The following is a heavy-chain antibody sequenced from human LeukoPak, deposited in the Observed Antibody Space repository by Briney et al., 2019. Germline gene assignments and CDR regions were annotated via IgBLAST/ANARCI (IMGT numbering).Heavy chain of an antibody. Sequence: SETLSLTCTVSGDSISGYYWTWIRQPPGKGLEWIGYIYYSGSINYNPSLKSRLTISVDTSKNQFSLKLSSVTAADTAIYYCAKKEGDTYSSWYMDVWGKGTTVTVSS. J-gene: IGHJ6*03. V-gene: IGHV4-59*01. D-gene: IGHD2-15*01. CDR2: IYYSGSI. CDR1: GDSISGYY. CDR3: AKKEGDTYSSWYMDV.